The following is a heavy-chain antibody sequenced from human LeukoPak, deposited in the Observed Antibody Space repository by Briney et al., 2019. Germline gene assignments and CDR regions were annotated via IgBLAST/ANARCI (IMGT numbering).Heavy chain of an antibody. J-gene: IGHJ4*02. D-gene: IGHD3-10*01. CDR3: ARAGTYYGSGSYWGYYFDY. CDR1: GFTFSSYA. V-gene: IGHV3-64*01. Sequence: PGGSLRLSCAASGFTFSSYAMHWVRQAPGKGLEYVSAISSNGGSTYYANSVKGRFTISRDNSKDTLYLQMGSLRAEDMAVYYCARAGTYYGSGSYWGYYFDYWGQGTLVTVSS. CDR2: ISSNGGST.